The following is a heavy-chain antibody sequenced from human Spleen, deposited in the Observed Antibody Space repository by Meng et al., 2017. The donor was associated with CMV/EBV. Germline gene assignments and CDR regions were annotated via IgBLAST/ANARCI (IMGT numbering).Heavy chain of an antibody. CDR1: GFTVSSNY. J-gene: IGHJ6*02. V-gene: IGHV3-53*01. D-gene: IGHD6-13*01. CDR3: ARVVAAGYYYYGMDV. Sequence: GESLKISCAASGFTVSSNYMSWVRQAPGKGLEWVSVIYSGGSTYYADSVKGRFTISRDNSKNTLYPQMNSLRAEDTAVYYCARVVAAGYYYYGMDVWGQGTTVTVSS. CDR2: IYSGGST.